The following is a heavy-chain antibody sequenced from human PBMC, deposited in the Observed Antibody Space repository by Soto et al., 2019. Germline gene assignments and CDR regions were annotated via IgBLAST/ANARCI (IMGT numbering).Heavy chain of an antibody. V-gene: IGHV3-23*01. D-gene: IGHD1-26*01. J-gene: IGHJ6*02. CDR3: AKDHLPVGDYYYGVDV. Sequence: PRGSLRLSCSASGFTFNTYAMSWVRQAPGRRLEWVSTISASGGRTYYADSVKGRFTVSRDNSQNTLRLDMDSLRVEDTALYYCAKDHLPVGDYYYGVDVWGQGTTVTVSS. CDR2: ISASGGRT. CDR1: GFTFNTYA.